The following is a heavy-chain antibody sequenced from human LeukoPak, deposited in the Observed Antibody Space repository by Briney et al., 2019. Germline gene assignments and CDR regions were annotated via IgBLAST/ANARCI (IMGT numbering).Heavy chain of an antibody. CDR2: ISSSGGST. D-gene: IGHD5-12*01. J-gene: IGHJ4*02. Sequence: GGSLRLSCAASGFTFSSYGMNWVRQAPGKGLEWVSTISSSGGSTYYAASVKGRFTISRDNSKNTLYLQMNSLRAEDTAVYYCAKGTYDIVPGCVDYWGQGTLVTVSS. CDR3: AKGTYDIVPGCVDY. CDR1: GFTFSSYG. V-gene: IGHV3-23*01.